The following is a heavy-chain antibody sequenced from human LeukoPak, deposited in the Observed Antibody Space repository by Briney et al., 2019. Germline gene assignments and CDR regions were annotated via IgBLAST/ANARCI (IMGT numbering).Heavy chain of an antibody. D-gene: IGHD5-24*01. J-gene: IGHJ3*02. CDR2: INHSGST. CDR3: ARGGRDGYNEFDI. CDR1: GGSFSGYY. V-gene: IGHV4-34*01. Sequence: SETLSLTCAVYGGSFSGYYWSWIRQPPGKGLEWIGEINHSGSTNYNPSLKSRVTISVDTSKNQFSLKLSSVTAADTAVYYCARGGRDGYNEFDIWGQGTMVTVSS.